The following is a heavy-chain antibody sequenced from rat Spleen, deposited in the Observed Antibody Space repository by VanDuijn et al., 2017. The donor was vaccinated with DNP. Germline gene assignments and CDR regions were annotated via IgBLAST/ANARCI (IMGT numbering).Heavy chain of an antibody. CDR2: ITSSGGST. J-gene: IGHJ3*01. V-gene: IGHV5-31*01. Sequence: EVQLVESGGDLVQPGRSLKLSCVASGFTFNNYWMTWIRQVPGKGLEWVASITSSGGSTYYPDSVKGRFTISRDNAKNTLYLQMNSLRSEDTATYYCARPIDNNHGGFAYWGQGTLVTVSS. CDR3: ARPIDNNHGGFAY. D-gene: IGHD1-10*01. CDR1: GFTFNNYW.